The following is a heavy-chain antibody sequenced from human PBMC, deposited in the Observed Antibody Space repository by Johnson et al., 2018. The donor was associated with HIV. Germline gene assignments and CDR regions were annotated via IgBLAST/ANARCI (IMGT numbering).Heavy chain of an antibody. CDR2: VNPNGGST. CDR1: QFTFSSYY. J-gene: IGHJ3*02. V-gene: IGHV3-25*04. CDR3: AKDRGYSYEWGFDAFDI. D-gene: IGHD5-18*01. Sequence: QLVESGGGVVRPGGSLRLSCAASQFTFSSYYMNCVRQAPGNGLELVGQVNPNGGSTYLIDSGKDRFNTSRDNAKNTLHLQMNSLKTEDTALYYCAKDRGYSYEWGFDAFDIWGQGTMVTVSS.